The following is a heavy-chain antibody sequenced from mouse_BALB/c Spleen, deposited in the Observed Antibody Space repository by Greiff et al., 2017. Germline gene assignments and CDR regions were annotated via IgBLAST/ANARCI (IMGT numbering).Heavy chain of an antibody. CDR1: GFTFSDYY. V-gene: IGHV5-4*02. Sequence: EVKLMESGGGLVKPGGSLKLSCAASGFTFSDYYMYWVRQTPEKRLEWVATISDGGSYTYYPDSVKGRFTISRDNAKNNLYLQMSSLKSEDTAMYYCARDRATAIYAMDYWGQGTSVTVSS. J-gene: IGHJ4*01. CDR3: ARDRATAIYAMDY. CDR2: ISDGGSYT. D-gene: IGHD1-2*01.